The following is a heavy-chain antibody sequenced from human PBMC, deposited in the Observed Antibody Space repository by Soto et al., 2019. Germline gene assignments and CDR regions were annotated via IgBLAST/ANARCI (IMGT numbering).Heavy chain of an antibody. D-gene: IGHD3-3*01. CDR1: GFTFSSYA. CDR2: ISGSGGST. CDR3: AKDHLLRFLAFDREFDP. V-gene: IGHV3-23*01. J-gene: IGHJ5*02. Sequence: EVQLLESGGGLVQPGGSLRLSCAASGFTFSSYAMSWVRQAPGKGLEWVSAISGSGGSTYYADSVKGRFTISRDNSKNTLYLQMNSLRAEDTAVYYCAKDHLLRFLAFDREFDPWGQGTLVTVSS.